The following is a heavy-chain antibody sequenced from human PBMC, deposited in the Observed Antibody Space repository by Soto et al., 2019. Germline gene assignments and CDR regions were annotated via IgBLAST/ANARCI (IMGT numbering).Heavy chain of an antibody. V-gene: IGHV3-15*07. D-gene: IGHD5-18*01. Sequence: GGSLRLSCAASGFTFSNAWMNWVRQAPGKGLEWVGRIKSKTDGGTTDYAAPVKGRFTISRDDSKNTLYLQMNSLKTEDTAVYYCTTVILSLNTAMAPLYFDYWGQGTLVTVSS. CDR1: GFTFSNAW. J-gene: IGHJ4*02. CDR3: TTVILSLNTAMAPLYFDY. CDR2: IKSKTDGGTT.